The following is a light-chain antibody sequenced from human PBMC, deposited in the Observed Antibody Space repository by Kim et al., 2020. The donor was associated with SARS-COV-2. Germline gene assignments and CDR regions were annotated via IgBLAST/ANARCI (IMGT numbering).Light chain of an antibody. J-gene: IGLJ2*01. CDR2: DRN. V-gene: IGLV3-19*01. Sequence: SSELTQDPAVSVALGQTVRITCQGDSLRSYYASWFQQRPGQAPVLVIYDRNNRPSGIPDRFSGSSAGNSASLTITGAQAEDEATYYCNSRDTSGYHLVFGGGTTLTVL. CDR3: NSRDTSGYHLV. CDR1: SLRSYY.